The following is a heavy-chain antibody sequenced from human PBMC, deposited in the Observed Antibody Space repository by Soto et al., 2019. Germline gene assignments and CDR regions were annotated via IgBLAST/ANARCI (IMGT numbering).Heavy chain of an antibody. CDR1: GFTFDDYT. D-gene: IGHD5-18*01. CDR3: AKDCGYSYGYDYYGMDV. Sequence: GGSLRLSCAASGFTFDDYTMHWVRQAPGKGLEWVSLISWDGGSTYYADSVKGRFTISRDNSKNSLYLQMNSLRTEGTALYYCAKDCGYSYGYDYYGMDVWGQGTTVTVS. CDR2: ISWDGGST. V-gene: IGHV3-43*01. J-gene: IGHJ6*02.